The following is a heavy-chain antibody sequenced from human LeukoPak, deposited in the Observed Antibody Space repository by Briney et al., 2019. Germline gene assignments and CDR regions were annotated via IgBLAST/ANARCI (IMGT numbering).Heavy chain of an antibody. CDR2: IIPIFGTA. D-gene: IGHD1-1*01. J-gene: IGHJ4*02. V-gene: IGHV1-69*13. CDR3: ARDLDGLGYFDY. CDR1: GGTFSSYA. Sequence: ASVKVSCKASGGTFSSYAISWVRQAPGPGLEWMGRIIPIFGTANYAQKFQGRVTITPDESTSTAYMELSSLRSEDTAVYYCARDLDGLGYFDYWGQGTLVTVSS.